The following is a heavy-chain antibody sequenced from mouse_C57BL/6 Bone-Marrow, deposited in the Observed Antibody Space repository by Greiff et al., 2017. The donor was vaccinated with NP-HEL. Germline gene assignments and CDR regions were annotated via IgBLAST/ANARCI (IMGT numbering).Heavy chain of an antibody. Sequence: VQLQQPGAELVKPGASVKLSCKASGYTFTSYWMHWVKQRPGQGLEWIGMIHPNSGSTNYNEKFKSKATLTVDKSSSTAYMQLSSLTSEDSAVYYCARSAYYSNRPYWYFDVWGTGTTVTVSS. J-gene: IGHJ1*03. V-gene: IGHV1-64*01. CDR1: GYTFTSYW. CDR2: IHPNSGST. CDR3: ARSAYYSNRPYWYFDV. D-gene: IGHD2-5*01.